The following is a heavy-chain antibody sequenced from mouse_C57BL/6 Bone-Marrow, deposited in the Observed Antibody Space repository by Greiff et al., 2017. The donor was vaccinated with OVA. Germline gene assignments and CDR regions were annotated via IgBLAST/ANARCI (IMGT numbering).Heavy chain of an antibody. CDR2: IHPNSGST. Sequence: QVQLQQPGAELVKPGASVKLSCKASGYPFTSYWMHWVKQRPGQGLEWIGMIHPNSGSTNYNEKFKSKATLTVDKSSSTAYMQLSSLTSEDSAVYYCARMSLSLAYWGQGTLVTVSA. D-gene: IGHD6-5*01. V-gene: IGHV1-64*01. CDR1: GYPFTSYW. J-gene: IGHJ3*01. CDR3: ARMSLSLAY.